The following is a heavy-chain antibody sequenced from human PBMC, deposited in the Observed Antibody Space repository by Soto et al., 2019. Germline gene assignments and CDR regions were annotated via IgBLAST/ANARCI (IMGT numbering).Heavy chain of an antibody. CDR1: GFTFSSYW. J-gene: IGHJ6*02. CDR3: ARGGSYYYYYGMDV. V-gene: IGHV3-7*05. Sequence: GGSLRLSCAASGFTFSSYWMSWVRQAPGKGLEWVANIKQDGSEKYYVDSVKGRFTISRDNAKNSLYLQMNSLRAEDTAVYYCARGGSYYYYYGMDVWGPGTTVTVSS. CDR2: IKQDGSEK. D-gene: IGHD1-26*01.